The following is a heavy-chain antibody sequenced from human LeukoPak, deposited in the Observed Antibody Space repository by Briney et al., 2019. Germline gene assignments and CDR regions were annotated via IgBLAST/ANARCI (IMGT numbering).Heavy chain of an antibody. Sequence: GGSLRLSCAASGFTFSSYWMSWVRQAPGKGLECVANIKQDGSEKYYVDSVKGRFTISRDNAKNSLYLQMNSLRAEDTAVYYCARDGSSGWYGNDAFDIWGQGTMVTVSS. CDR1: GFTFSSYW. J-gene: IGHJ3*02. CDR2: IKQDGSEK. D-gene: IGHD6-19*01. V-gene: IGHV3-7*01. CDR3: ARDGSSGWYGNDAFDI.